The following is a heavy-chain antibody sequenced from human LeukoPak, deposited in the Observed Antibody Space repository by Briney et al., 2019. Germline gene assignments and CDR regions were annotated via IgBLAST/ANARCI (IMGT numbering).Heavy chain of an antibody. CDR2: INHSGST. CDR3: ARSGSSLPFDY. CDR1: GGSFSGYY. Sequence: SGTLSLTCAVYGGSFSGYYWSWIRQPPGKGLEWIGEINHSGSTNYNPSLKSRVTISVDTSKNQFSLKLSSVTAADTAVYYCARSGSSLPFDYWGQGTLVTVSS. D-gene: IGHD6-6*01. V-gene: IGHV4-34*01. J-gene: IGHJ4*02.